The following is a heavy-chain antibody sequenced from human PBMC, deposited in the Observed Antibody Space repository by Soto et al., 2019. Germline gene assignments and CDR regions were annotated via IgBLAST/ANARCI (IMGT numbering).Heavy chain of an antibody. Sequence: EVQLLESGGGLVQPGGALRLSSAASGFTFSSYAMSWVRQAPGEGLEWVSAISGSGGSTYYADSVKGRFTISRDNSKNTLYLQMNSLRAEDTAVYYCAKEGLSSGWYYVMRSYFDYWGQGTLVTVSS. D-gene: IGHD6-19*01. J-gene: IGHJ4*02. CDR1: GFTFSSYA. CDR3: AKEGLSSGWYYVMRSYFDY. V-gene: IGHV3-23*01. CDR2: ISGSGGST.